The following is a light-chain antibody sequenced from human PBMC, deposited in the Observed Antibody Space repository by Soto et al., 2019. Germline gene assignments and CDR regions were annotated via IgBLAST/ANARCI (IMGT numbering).Light chain of an antibody. CDR1: QAVNSW. CDR3: QQSNNHPIT. Sequence: QLTQSPCASAASAGGGGPSTCRASQAVNSWLAWFQQKPGMAPKLVIYDVSSLQSGVPSRFSGSGSGTEFTLTISSLQPEDFATYYCQQSNNHPITFGQGTQLEIK. V-gene: IGKV1-12*01. J-gene: IGKJ5*01. CDR2: DVS.